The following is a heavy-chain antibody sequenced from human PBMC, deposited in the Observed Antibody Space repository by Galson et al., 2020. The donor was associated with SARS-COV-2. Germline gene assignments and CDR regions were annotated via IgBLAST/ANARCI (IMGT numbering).Heavy chain of an antibody. Sequence: ETSETLSLTCSVSDVSITSYYWSWIRQPPGKGLEWIGYISYSGSTSHNPSLRRRVTILVDLSKNQFSLNLSSVTAADTAVYYCARDPAPLYGDNYYYGMDVWGRGTTVTVSS. CDR3: ARDPAPLYGDNYYYGMDV. D-gene: IGHD4-17*01. J-gene: IGHJ6*02. CDR2: ISYSGST. CDR1: DVSITSYY. V-gene: IGHV4-59*01.